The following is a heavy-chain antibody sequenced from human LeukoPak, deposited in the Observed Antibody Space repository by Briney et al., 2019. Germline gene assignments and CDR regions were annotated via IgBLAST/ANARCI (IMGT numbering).Heavy chain of an antibody. J-gene: IGHJ3*02. D-gene: IGHD4-17*01. Sequence: GGSLRLSCAASGFTFSSYGMHWVRQAPGKGLEWAAFIRYDGSNKYYADSVKGRFTISRDNSKNTLYLQMNSLRAEDTAVYYCAKDLTTVTTQQIWGQGTMVTVSS. CDR1: GFTFSSYG. V-gene: IGHV3-30*02. CDR3: AKDLTTVTTQQI. CDR2: IRYDGSNK.